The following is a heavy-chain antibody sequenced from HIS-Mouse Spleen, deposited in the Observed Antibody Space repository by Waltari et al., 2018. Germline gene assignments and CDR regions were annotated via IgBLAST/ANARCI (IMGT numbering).Heavy chain of an antibody. CDR1: GGSFMGYY. D-gene: IGHD3-22*01. Sequence: QVQLQQWGAGLLKPSETLSLTCAVYGGSFMGYYWSWIRQPPGKGLEWIGEINHSGSTNYNPSLKSRVTISVDTSKNQFSLKLSSVTAADTAVYYCARGRWNDSSGYYYWGQGTLVTVSS. CDR3: ARGRWNDSSGYYY. CDR2: INHSGST. J-gene: IGHJ4*02. V-gene: IGHV4-34*01.